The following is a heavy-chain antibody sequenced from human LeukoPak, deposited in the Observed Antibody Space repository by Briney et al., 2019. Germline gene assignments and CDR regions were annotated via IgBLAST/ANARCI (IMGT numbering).Heavy chain of an antibody. V-gene: IGHV3-7*01. CDR1: TFTFSSYW. CDR3: ARRGTYQNWFDP. J-gene: IGHJ5*02. Sequence: GGSLRLSCAASTFTFSSYWMSWVRQAPGKGLEWVATIKDDGSEKYYVDPVSGRFTISRDNAKNSLYLQMNSLRAEDTAVYYCARRGTYQNWFDPWGQGTLVTVSS. D-gene: IGHD3-16*01. CDR2: IKDDGSEK.